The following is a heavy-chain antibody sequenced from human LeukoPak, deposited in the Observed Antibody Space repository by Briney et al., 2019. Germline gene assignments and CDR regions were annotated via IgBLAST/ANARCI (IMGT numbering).Heavy chain of an antibody. D-gene: IGHD4-23*01. CDR2: INPSGGST. CDR3: ARDGSVFDGGNNYYYYYMDV. CDR1: GYTFTIYY. Sequence: ASVKVSCKASGYTFTIYYMHWVRQAPGQGLEWMGIINPSGGSTSYAQKFQGRVTMTRDTSTSTVYMELSSLRSEDTAVYYCARDGSVFDGGNNYYYYYMDVWGKGTTVTVSS. J-gene: IGHJ6*03. V-gene: IGHV1-46*01.